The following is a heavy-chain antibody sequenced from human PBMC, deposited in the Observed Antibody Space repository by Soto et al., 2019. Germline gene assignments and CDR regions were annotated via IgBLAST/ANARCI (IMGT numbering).Heavy chain of an antibody. CDR3: ARARSSGIHWDAFDV. J-gene: IGHJ3*01. CDR1: GYTFTRNT. V-gene: IGHV1-3*01. CDR2: INGGDGYT. D-gene: IGHD1-26*01. Sequence: QVQLVQSGAEVKKPGASVKVSCKASGYTFTRNTIHWMRQAPGQSLEWMGWINGGDGYTQYSQQLQGRVTLTRDTSANTAYMELSSLSSEDTAVYYCARARSSGIHWDAFDVWGQGTMVAVSS.